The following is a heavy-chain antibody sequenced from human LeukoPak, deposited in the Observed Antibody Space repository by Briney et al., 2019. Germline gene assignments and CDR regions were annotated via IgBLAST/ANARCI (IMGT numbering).Heavy chain of an antibody. Sequence: ASVKVSCKVSGYSLTELSMHWARQAPGKGLEWMGGFDPEDGETIYAQKFQGRVTMTEDTSTDTAYMELSSLRSEDTAVYYCATPSPYSSGWYYWGQGTLVTVSS. J-gene: IGHJ4*02. V-gene: IGHV1-24*01. CDR2: FDPEDGET. D-gene: IGHD6-19*01. CDR1: GYSLTELS. CDR3: ATPSPYSSGWYY.